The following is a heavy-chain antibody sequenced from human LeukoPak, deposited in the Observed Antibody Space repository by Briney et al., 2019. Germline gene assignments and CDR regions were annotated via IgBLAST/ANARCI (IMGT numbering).Heavy chain of an antibody. V-gene: IGHV3-33*08. CDR3: AREDSSGAFDI. CDR1: GFSFSNYW. Sequence: GGSLRLSCAASGFSFSNYWMHWVRQAPGKGLEWVAVVWYDESNKYYVDSVKGRFTISRDNSKNTLYLQMNSLRVEDTALYYCAREDSSGAFDIWGQGTMVTVSS. J-gene: IGHJ3*02. CDR2: VWYDESNK. D-gene: IGHD3-22*01.